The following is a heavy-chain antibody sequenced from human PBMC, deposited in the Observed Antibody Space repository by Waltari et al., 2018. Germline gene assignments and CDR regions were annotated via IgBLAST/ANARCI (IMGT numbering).Heavy chain of an antibody. CDR2: ISSSGNTI. V-gene: IGHV3-48*03. CDR3: ARRPYYYHGMDV. J-gene: IGHJ6*02. CDR1: GFTFSGHE. Sequence: EVLLVESGGGLVQPGGSLRLCGTASGFTFSGHEMNWVRQDPGKGLEWVSYISSSGNTIYYADSVKARFTTSRDNAKNSLYLQMNSLRVDDTAVYYCARRPYYYHGMDVWGQGTTVTVSS.